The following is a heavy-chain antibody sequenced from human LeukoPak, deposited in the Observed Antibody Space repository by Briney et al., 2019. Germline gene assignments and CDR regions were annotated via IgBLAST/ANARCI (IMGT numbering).Heavy chain of an antibody. CDR3: ARDLDTRSSYEFAY. CDR1: GFSFSSYW. J-gene: IGHJ4*02. CDR2: IKRDGSEK. Sequence: GGSLRLSCAASGFSFSSYWMNWVRQAPGKGLEWVANIKRDGSEKYDVDSVKGRFTISRDNAKNSLYLQMNSLRAEDTAVYYCARDLDTRSSYEFAYWGQGTLVTVSS. D-gene: IGHD5-18*01. V-gene: IGHV3-7*04.